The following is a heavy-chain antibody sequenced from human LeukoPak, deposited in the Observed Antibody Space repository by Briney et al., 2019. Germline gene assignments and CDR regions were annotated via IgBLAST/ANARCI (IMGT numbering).Heavy chain of an antibody. Sequence: SETLSLTCTVSGGSISSGGYYWSWIRQHPGKGLEWIVYIYYSGSTYYNPSLKSRVTISVDTSKNQFSLKLSSVTAAATAVYYCARVGVDTATEYAFDIWGQGTMVTVSS. V-gene: IGHV4-31*03. D-gene: IGHD5-18*01. J-gene: IGHJ3*02. CDR2: IYYSGST. CDR1: GGSISSGGYY. CDR3: ARVGVDTATEYAFDI.